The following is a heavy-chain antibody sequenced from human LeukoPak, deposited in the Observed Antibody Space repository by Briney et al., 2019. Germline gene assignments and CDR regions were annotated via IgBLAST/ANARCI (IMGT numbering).Heavy chain of an antibody. CDR3: ARGYCTSTSCSENRYYFDS. V-gene: IGHV4-61*02. J-gene: IGHJ4*02. Sequence: SETLSLICTVSGGSITSAGYSWGWIRQPAGKGLEWIGRIYSSGSTNSNPSLKSRVTISVDTSKNQFSLKLRSVTAADTAVYFCARGYCTSTSCSENRYYFDSWGQGALVTVSS. CDR2: IYSSGST. CDR1: GGSITSAGYS. D-gene: IGHD2-2*01.